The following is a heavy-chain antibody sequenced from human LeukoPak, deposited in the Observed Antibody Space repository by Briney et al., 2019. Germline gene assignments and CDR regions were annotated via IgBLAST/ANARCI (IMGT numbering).Heavy chain of an antibody. CDR1: GGTFSSYA. CDR2: IIPILGIA. CDR3: ARVGNDILYPD. Sequence: ASVKVSCKASGGTFSSYAISWVRQAPGQGLEWMGRIIPILGIANYAQKFQGRVTITADKSTSTAYMELSSLRSEDTAVYYCARVGNDILYPDWGQGTLVTVSS. J-gene: IGHJ4*02. V-gene: IGHV1-69*04. D-gene: IGHD3-22*01.